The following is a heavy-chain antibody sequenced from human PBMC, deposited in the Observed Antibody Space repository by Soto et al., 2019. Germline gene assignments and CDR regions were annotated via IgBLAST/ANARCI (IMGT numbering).Heavy chain of an antibody. D-gene: IGHD2-2*01. CDR1: GGIFSSFA. CDR3: ARGPILPGATSWLDP. V-gene: IGHV1-69*13. CDR2: IIPMTGTP. Sequence: VASVKVSCKASGGIFSSFAVSWVRQAPGQGLEWMGGIIPMTGTPNYAQKFQGRVTMTADGSTSTAYLVLSSLRSEDTAVYYCARGPILPGATSWLDPWGQGTVVTVSS. J-gene: IGHJ5*02.